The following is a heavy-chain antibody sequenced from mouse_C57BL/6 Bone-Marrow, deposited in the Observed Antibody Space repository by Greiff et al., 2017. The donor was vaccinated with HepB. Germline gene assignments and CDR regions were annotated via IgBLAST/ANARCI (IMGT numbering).Heavy chain of an antibody. CDR1: GFNIKDDY. D-gene: IGHD2-2*01. J-gene: IGHJ3*01. Sequence: EVQLQQSGAELVRPGASVKLSCTASGFNIKDDYMHWVKQRPEQGLEWIGWIDPENGDTEYASKFQGKATITADTSSNTAYLQLSSLTSEDTAVYYCTTLYGYDIGFAYWGQGTLVTVSA. CDR3: TTLYGYDIGFAY. V-gene: IGHV14-4*01. CDR2: IDPENGDT.